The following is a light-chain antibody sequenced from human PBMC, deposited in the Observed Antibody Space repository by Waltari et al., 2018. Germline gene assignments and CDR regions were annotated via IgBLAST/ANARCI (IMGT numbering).Light chain of an antibody. CDR1: SSDVGNDEL. Sequence: QSALTQPASVSASPGQSITISCTGRSSDVGNDELVSWYQKYADRAPKLMIFEVSKRPAGVSDRFSGSKSGNTASLTISDLQAEDEADYFCCSYAGASLEVFGGGTKLTVL. J-gene: IGLJ3*02. CDR3: CSYAGASLEV. V-gene: IGLV2-23*02. CDR2: EVS.